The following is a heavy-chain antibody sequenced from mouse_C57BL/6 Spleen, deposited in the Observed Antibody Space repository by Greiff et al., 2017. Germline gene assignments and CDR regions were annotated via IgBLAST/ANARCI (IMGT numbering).Heavy chain of an antibody. D-gene: IGHD2-5*01. J-gene: IGHJ2*01. CDR2: IYPSDSET. CDR3: ARRGFYYSNYGEDY. Sequence: VQLQQPGAELVRPGSSVKLSCKASGYTFTSYWMDWVKQRPGQGLEWIGNIYPSDSETHYNQKFKDKATLTVDKSSSTAYMQLSSLTSEDSAVYYCARRGFYYSNYGEDYWGQGTTLTVSS. V-gene: IGHV1-61*01. CDR1: GYTFTSYW.